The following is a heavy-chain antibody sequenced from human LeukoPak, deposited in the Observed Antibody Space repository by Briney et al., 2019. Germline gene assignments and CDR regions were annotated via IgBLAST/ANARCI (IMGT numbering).Heavy chain of an antibody. CDR1: GYTFTDYY. CDR2: INPNSGGT. Sequence: ASVKVSCKASGYTFTDYYIHWVRQAPGQGLEWMGWINPNSGGTNSAQKFQGRVTMTRDTSITTAYMELSGLRSDDTAVYYCARLITEDYYDSSGPIIDYWGQGTLVTVSS. CDR3: ARLITEDYYDSSGPIIDY. V-gene: IGHV1-2*02. J-gene: IGHJ4*02. D-gene: IGHD3-22*01.